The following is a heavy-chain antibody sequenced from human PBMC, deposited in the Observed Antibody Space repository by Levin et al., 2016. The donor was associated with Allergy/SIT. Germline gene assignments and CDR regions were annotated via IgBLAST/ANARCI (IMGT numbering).Heavy chain of an antibody. CDR1: GFSLSTSGMC. CDR2: IDWDDDK. D-gene: IGHD3-9*01. J-gene: IGHJ4*02. CDR3: ARTIPFDDILTGYYTIDYFDY. Sequence: SGPTLVKPTQTLTLTCTFSGFSLSTSGMCVSWIRQPPGKALEWLARIDWDDDKYYSTSLKTRLTISKDTSKNQVVLTMTNMDPVDTATYYCARTIPFDDILTGYYTIDYFDYWGQGTLVTVSS. V-gene: IGHV2-70*11.